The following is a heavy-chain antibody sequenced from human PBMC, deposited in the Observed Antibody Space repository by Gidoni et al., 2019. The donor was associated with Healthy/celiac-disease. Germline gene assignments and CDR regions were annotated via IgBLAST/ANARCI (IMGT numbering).Heavy chain of an antibody. D-gene: IGHD6-13*01. CDR2: IYYSGST. CDR1: GGSISSSSYY. CDR3: ARRIAAARPIGAFDI. V-gene: IGHV4-39*01. J-gene: IGHJ3*02. Sequence: QLQLQESGPGLVKPSETLSLTCTVSGGSISSSSYYWGWIRQPPGKGLEWIGSIYYSGSTYYNPSLKSRVTISVDTSKNQFSLKLSSVTAADTAVYYCARRIAAARPIGAFDIWGQGTMVTVSS.